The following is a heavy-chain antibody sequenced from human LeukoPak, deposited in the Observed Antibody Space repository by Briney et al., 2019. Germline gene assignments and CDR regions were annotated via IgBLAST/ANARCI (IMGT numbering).Heavy chain of an antibody. J-gene: IGHJ4*02. V-gene: IGHV4-39*01. CDR1: GGSISSSSYY. D-gene: IGHD5-24*01. Sequence: SETLSLTCTVSGGSISSSSYYWGWIRQPPGKGLEWIGSIYYSGSTYYNPSLKSRVTISVDTSKNQFSLKLSSVIAADTAVYYCARHREMATIDYWGQGTLVTVFS. CDR3: ARHREMATIDY. CDR2: IYYSGST.